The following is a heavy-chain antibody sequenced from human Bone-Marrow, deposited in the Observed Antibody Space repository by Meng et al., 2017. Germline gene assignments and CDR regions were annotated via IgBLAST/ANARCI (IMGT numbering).Heavy chain of an antibody. J-gene: IGHJ3*02. V-gene: IGHV1-18*01. CDR2: ISAYNGNT. CDR1: GYTFTSYG. Sequence: ASVKVSCKASGYTFTSYGISWVRQAPGQGLEWMGWISAYNGNTNYAQKLQGRVTMTTDTSTSTAYIELRSLRSDDTAVYYCARTIGYSYGYGLGTIAFDIWGQGTMVTVSS. D-gene: IGHD5-18*01. CDR3: ARTIGYSYGYGLGTIAFDI.